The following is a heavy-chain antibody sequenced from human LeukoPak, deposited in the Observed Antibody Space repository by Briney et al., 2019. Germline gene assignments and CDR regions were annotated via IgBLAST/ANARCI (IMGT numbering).Heavy chain of an antibody. CDR3: ASGYSYGYVWY. CDR1: GGSISSGSYY. Sequence: SQTLSLTCTVSGGSISSGSYYWGWIRQPPGKGLEWIGSIYYSGSTYYNPSLKSLFTISVDTSKNQFSLKLSSVTAADTAVYYCASGYSYGYVWYWGQGTLVTVSS. D-gene: IGHD5-18*01. V-gene: IGHV4-39*01. CDR2: IYYSGST. J-gene: IGHJ4*02.